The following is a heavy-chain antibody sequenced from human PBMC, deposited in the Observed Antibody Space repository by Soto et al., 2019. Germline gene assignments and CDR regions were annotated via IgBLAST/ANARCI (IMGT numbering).Heavy chain of an antibody. CDR1: GDSVSSNSAG. J-gene: IGHJ6*02. CDR2: TYYKSKWNN. V-gene: IGHV6-1*01. CDR3: TGITWFRGMDV. Sequence: SQTLSLTCVISGDSVSSNSAGWNWIRQSPSRGLEWLGRTYYKSKWNNDYALSVKSRITINPDTSKNQFSLHLYSVAPEDTAVYYCTGITWFRGMDVWGQGTPVTVSS. D-gene: IGHD3-10*01.